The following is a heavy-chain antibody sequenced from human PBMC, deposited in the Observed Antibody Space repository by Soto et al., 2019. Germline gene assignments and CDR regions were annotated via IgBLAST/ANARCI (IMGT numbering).Heavy chain of an antibody. J-gene: IGHJ4*02. D-gene: IGHD3-9*01. CDR2: ITWNSVAL. V-gene: IGHV3-9*01. CDR1: GFTFDDHA. CDR3: AKERVRDFDG. Sequence: VQLVESGGGLVRPGGSLRLSCAASGFTFDDHAMPWGRQAPGKGLEWISAITWNSVALDYADSVKGRFTISRDNAKNSLYLQMNSLRPEDTALYYCAKERVRDFDGWGQGTLVTVSS.